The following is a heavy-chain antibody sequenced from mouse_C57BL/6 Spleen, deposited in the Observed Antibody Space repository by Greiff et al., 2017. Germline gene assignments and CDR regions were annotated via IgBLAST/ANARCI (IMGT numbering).Heavy chain of an antibody. CDR1: GYTFTDYY. J-gene: IGHJ3*01. Sequence: EVQLQQSGPELVKPGASVKISCKASGYTFTDYYMNWVKQSHGKSLEWIGDINPNNGGTSYNQKFKGKATLTVDKSSSTAYMELRSLTSEDSAVYYCARGMSEFAYWGQGTLVTVSA. CDR3: ARGMSEFAY. V-gene: IGHV1-26*01. CDR2: INPNNGGT.